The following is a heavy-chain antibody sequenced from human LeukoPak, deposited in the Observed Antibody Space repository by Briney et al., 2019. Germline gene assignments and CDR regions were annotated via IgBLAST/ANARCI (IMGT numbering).Heavy chain of an antibody. D-gene: IGHD2-8*01. V-gene: IGHV3-21*01. CDR1: GFTFSSYS. Sequence: NPGGSLRLSCAASGFTFSSYSMNWVRQAPGKGLEWVSSISSSSSYIYYPDSVKGRFTISRDNAKNSLYLQMNSLRAEDTAVYYCARGYCTNGVCYHFDYWGQGTLVTVSS. CDR2: ISSSSSYI. J-gene: IGHJ4*02. CDR3: ARGYCTNGVCYHFDY.